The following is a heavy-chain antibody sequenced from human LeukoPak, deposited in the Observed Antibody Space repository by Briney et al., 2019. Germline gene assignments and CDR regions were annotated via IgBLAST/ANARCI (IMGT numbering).Heavy chain of an antibody. CDR1: EFTFSNYG. D-gene: IGHD3-10*01. V-gene: IGHV3-30*02. Sequence: GGSLRLSCAASEFTFSNYGMRWVRQAPGKGLEWVTFIRYDGSNKYYADSVKGRFTISRDNSKNTLYLQMNSLRAEDTAVYYCARDWIDYYDAFDIWGQGTVVTVSS. CDR3: ARDWIDYYDAFDI. J-gene: IGHJ3*02. CDR2: IRYDGSNK.